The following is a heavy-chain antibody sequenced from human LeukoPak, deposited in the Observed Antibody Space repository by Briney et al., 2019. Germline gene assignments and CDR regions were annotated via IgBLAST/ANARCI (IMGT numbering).Heavy chain of an antibody. CDR2: IYYSGST. V-gene: IGHV4-39*07. Sequence: SETLSLTCTVSGGSISSSSYYWGWIRQPPGKGLEWIGSIYYSGSTYYNSSLKSRVTMSVDTSKNQFSLRISSVNAADTAVYYCARDILATSIAAPYYWGRGTLVTVSS. J-gene: IGHJ4*01. D-gene: IGHD6-13*01. CDR1: GGSISSSSYY. CDR3: ARDILATSIAAPYY.